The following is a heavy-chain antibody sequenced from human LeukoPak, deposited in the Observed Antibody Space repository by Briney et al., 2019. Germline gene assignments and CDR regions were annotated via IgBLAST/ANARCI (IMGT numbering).Heavy chain of an antibody. Sequence: KASETLSLTCTVSGGSISSYYWSWIRQPPGKGLEWIGYIYYSGSTNYNPSLKSRVTISVDTSKNQFSLKLSSVTAADTAVYYCARRGIAAAGYDYWGQGTLVTVSS. CDR1: GGSISSYY. V-gene: IGHV4-59*08. CDR3: ARRGIAAAGYDY. J-gene: IGHJ4*02. D-gene: IGHD6-13*01. CDR2: IYYSGST.